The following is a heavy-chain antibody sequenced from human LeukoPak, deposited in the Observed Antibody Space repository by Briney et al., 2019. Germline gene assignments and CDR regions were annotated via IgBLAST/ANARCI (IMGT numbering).Heavy chain of an antibody. Sequence: ASVKVSCKASGYTFTSYDINWVRQATGQGLEWMGWINPNSGGTNYAQKFQGRVTMTRDTSISTAYMELSRLRSDDTAVYYCARDLRYYDSSGYSYWFDPWGQGTLVTVSS. V-gene: IGHV1-2*02. CDR3: ARDLRYYDSSGYSYWFDP. CDR1: GYTFTSYD. CDR2: INPNSGGT. J-gene: IGHJ5*02. D-gene: IGHD3-22*01.